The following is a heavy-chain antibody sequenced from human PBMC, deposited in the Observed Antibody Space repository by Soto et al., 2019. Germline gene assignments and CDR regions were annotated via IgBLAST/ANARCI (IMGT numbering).Heavy chain of an antibody. Sequence: GASVKVSCKASGGTFSSYAISWVRQAPGQGLEWMGGIIPIFGTANYAQKFQGRVTITADESTSTAYMELSRLRSEDTAVYYCARDLRSSGYYHYFDYWGQGTLVTVSS. CDR2: IIPIFGTA. J-gene: IGHJ4*02. CDR1: GGTFSSYA. D-gene: IGHD3-22*01. V-gene: IGHV1-69*13. CDR3: ARDLRSSGYYHYFDY.